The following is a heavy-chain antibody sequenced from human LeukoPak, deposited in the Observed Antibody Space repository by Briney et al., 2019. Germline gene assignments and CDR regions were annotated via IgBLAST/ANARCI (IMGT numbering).Heavy chain of an antibody. Sequence: PSETLSLTCTVSGGSISSSSYYWGWIRQPPGKGLEWIGSIYYSGSTYYNPSLKSRVTISVDTSKNQFSLKLSSVTAADTAVYYCAIGRYCTNGVCYRAFDYWGQGTLVTVSS. V-gene: IGHV4-39*07. D-gene: IGHD2-8*01. CDR1: GGSISSSSYY. CDR2: IYYSGST. CDR3: AIGRYCTNGVCYRAFDY. J-gene: IGHJ4*02.